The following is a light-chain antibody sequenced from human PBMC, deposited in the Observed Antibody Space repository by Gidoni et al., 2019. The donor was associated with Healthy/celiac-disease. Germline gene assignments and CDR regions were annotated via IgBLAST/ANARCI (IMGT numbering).Light chain of an antibody. V-gene: IGKV4-1*01. Sequence: DIVMTQSPDSLAVSLGERATINCKSSQSVLYSSNNKNYLAWYQKKPGQPPKLLIYWASTRESGVPDRFSGSGSGTDFTLTISSLQAEDVAVYYCQQYYSTPHTFGPXTKVDIK. CDR2: WAS. CDR1: QSVLYSSNNKNY. J-gene: IGKJ3*01. CDR3: QQYYSTPHT.